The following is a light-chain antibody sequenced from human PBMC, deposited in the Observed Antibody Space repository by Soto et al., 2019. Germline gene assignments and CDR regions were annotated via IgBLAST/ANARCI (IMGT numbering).Light chain of an antibody. CDR1: QSVLYSSNNKNY. J-gene: IGKJ1*01. V-gene: IGKV4-1*01. Sequence: DIVMTQSPDSLAVSLGERATINCKSSQSVLYSSNNKNYLAWYQQKPGQPPKLLIYWASTRESGVPDRFSGSGSGTDFDLTISSLQAEDVAVYYCQQSYSTPPTFGQGTKVEIK. CDR3: QQSYSTPPT. CDR2: WAS.